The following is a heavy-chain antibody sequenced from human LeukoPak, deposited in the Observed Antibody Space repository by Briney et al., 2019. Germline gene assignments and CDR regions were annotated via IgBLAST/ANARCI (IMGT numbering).Heavy chain of an antibody. D-gene: IGHD6-13*01. CDR3: ARGYSSSWYDY. J-gene: IGHJ4*02. V-gene: IGHV4-61*02. CDR1: GGSIYSGSHY. CDR2: IYVGGRT. Sequence: SQTLSLTCTVSGGSIYSGSHYWSWIRQPAGKGLEWIGRIYVGGRTNYNPSLQSRVTISIDTSKSQFSLTLSSVTAADTAVYYCARGYSSSWYDYWGQGTLVTVSS.